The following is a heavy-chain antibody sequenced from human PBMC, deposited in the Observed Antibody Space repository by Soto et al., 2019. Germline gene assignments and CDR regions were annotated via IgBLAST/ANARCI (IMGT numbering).Heavy chain of an antibody. D-gene: IGHD6-13*01. J-gene: IGHJ5*02. CDR3: ARQMRRGYSSSWYVSWFDP. V-gene: IGHV4-39*01. Sequence: SGTLSLTCSVSGGSIRSSSYYWGWIRQPKGPGLEWIGSIYYSGSTYYNPSLKSRVTISVDTSKNQFSLKLSSVTAADTAVYYCARQMRRGYSSSWYVSWFDPWGQVTLVIV. CDR1: GGSIRSSSYY. CDR2: IYYSGST.